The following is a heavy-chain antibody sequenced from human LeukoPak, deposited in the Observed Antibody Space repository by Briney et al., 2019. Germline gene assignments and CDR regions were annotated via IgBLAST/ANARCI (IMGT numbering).Heavy chain of an antibody. CDR2: ISAYNGNT. J-gene: IGHJ5*02. CDR3: ARTSYDYVWGSPFDP. V-gene: IGHV1-18*01. Sequence: ASVKVSCKASGYTFTSYGISWVRQAPGQGLEWMGWISAYNGNTNYAQKLQGRVTMTTDTSTSTAYMELRSLRSDDTAVYYCARTSYDYVWGSPFDPWGQGTLVTVSS. CDR1: GYTFTSYG. D-gene: IGHD3-16*01.